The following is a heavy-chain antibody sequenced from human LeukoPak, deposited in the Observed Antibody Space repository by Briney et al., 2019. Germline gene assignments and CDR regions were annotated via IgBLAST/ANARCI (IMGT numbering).Heavy chain of an antibody. CDR1: GGSISSSNW. J-gene: IGHJ4*02. CDR3: ASGYYDSSGYYYAAQGY. Sequence: PSGTLSLTCAVSGGSISSSNWWSWVRQPPGKGLEWIGEIYHSGSTNYNPSLKSRVTISVDKSKNQFSLKLSSVTAADTAVYYCASGYYDSSGYYYAAQGYWGQGTLVTVSS. V-gene: IGHV4-4*02. CDR2: IYHSGST. D-gene: IGHD3-22*01.